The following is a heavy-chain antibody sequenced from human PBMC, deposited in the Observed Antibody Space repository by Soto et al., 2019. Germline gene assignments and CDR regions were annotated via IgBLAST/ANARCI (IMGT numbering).Heavy chain of an antibody. V-gene: IGHV3-21*01. CDR2: ISSSGSYM. CDR3: ARDLGSGWYASDYYFYGLDV. J-gene: IGHJ6*02. Sequence: GGSLRLSCAASGFTFNTYTMNWVRQAPGKGLEWVSSISSSGSYMYYGDSMKGRFTISRDNAKNSLYLQMNSLRAEDTAVYYCARDLGSGWYASDYYFYGLDVWGQGTTVTVSS. CDR1: GFTFNTYT. D-gene: IGHD6-19*01.